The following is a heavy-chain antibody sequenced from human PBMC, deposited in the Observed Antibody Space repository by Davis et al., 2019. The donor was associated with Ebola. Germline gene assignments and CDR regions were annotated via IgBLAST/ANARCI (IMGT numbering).Heavy chain of an antibody. Sequence: GESLKISCAASGFSVSSDYMSWVRQAPGKGLEWVSIVSSGGNTYYADSVKGRFTLSRDNAENSLYLQMNTLRAEDTALYYCARVKAGWYFDSWGQGTLVTVSS. V-gene: IGHV3-53*01. CDR2: VSSGGNT. CDR1: GFSVSSDY. J-gene: IGHJ4*02. D-gene: IGHD2-15*01. CDR3: ARVKAGWYFDS.